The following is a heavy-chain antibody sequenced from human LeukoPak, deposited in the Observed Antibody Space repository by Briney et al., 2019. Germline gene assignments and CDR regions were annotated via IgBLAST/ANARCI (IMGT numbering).Heavy chain of an antibody. CDR3: AREGAAAGHLDY. V-gene: IGHV4-34*01. J-gene: IGHJ4*02. CDR1: GXSFSGHY. D-gene: IGHD6-13*01. CDR2: INDSGST. Sequence: SETLSLTCAVYGXSFSGHYWSWIRQPPGKGQEWIGEINDSGSTNYKPSLKSRVTILVDTSKNQFSLKLSSVTAADTAVYYCAREGAAAGHLDYWGQGTLVTVSS.